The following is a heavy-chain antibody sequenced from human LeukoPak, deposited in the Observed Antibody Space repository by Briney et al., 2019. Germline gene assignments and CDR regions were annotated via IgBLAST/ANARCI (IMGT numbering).Heavy chain of an antibody. D-gene: IGHD2-15*01. CDR2: IYSGGST. J-gene: IGHJ5*02. Sequence: GGSLRLSCAASGFTVSSNYMSWVRQAPGKGLEWVSVIYSGGSTYYADSVKGRFTISRDNSKNTLYLQMNSLRAEGTAVYYCARRRGYCSGGSCYGWFDPWGQGTLVPVSS. CDR1: GFTVSSNY. CDR3: ARRRGYCSGGSCYGWFDP. V-gene: IGHV3-53*01.